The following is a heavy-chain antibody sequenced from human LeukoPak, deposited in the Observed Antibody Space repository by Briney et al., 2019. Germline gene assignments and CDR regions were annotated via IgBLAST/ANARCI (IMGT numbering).Heavy chain of an antibody. V-gene: IGHV4-61*02. CDR3: ARAPGIAIDY. J-gene: IGHJ4*02. Sequence: SETLSLTCTVSGYSISSGYYWSWIRQPAGKGLEWIGRIYTSGSTNYNPSLKSRVTISVDTSKNQFSLKLSSVTAADTAVYYCARAPGIAIDYWGQGTLVTVSS. CDR2: IYTSGST. D-gene: IGHD6-13*01. CDR1: GYSISSGYY.